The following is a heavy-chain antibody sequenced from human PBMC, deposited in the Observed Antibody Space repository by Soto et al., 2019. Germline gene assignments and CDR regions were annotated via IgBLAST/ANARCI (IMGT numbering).Heavy chain of an antibody. CDR2: ISYDGSNK. Sequence: QVQLVESGGGVVQPGRSLRLSCAASGFTFSSYAMHWVRQAPGKGLEWVAVISYDGSNKYYADSVKGRFTISRDNSKNTLYLQMNSLRAEDTAVYYCARSYGDYPPLDYGMDVWGQGTTVTVSS. CDR1: GFTFSSYA. J-gene: IGHJ6*02. V-gene: IGHV3-30-3*01. CDR3: ARSYGDYPPLDYGMDV. D-gene: IGHD4-17*01.